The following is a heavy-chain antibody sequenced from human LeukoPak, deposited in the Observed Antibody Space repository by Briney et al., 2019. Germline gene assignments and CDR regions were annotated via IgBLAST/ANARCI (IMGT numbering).Heavy chain of an antibody. D-gene: IGHD3-9*01. CDR1: GFTFSSYN. Sequence: GGSLRLSCAASGFTFSSYNMNWVRQAPGKGLEWVSSISSSSNYIYYADSVKGRFTISRDDAKNSLYLQMNSLRADDTAVYYCAKDRFYDILTDYYSPDFDYWGQGTLVTVSS. CDR3: AKDRFYDILTDYYSPDFDY. V-gene: IGHV3-21*01. J-gene: IGHJ4*02. CDR2: ISSSSNYI.